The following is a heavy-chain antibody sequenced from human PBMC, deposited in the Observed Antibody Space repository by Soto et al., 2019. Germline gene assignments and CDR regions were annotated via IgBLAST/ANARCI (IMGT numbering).Heavy chain of an antibody. CDR2: ISGRGDST. D-gene: IGHD4-17*01. CDR1: GFTFYSYA. Sequence: SGGSLRLSCAASGFTFYSYAMTWVRQAPGKALEWVSTISGRGDSTYYADSVKGRFSISRDNYKNTVSLQMNSLRAENTAVYFCARVWERTVTTRNYFYGIDVWGRGTTVTVSS. CDR3: ARVWERTVTTRNYFYGIDV. V-gene: IGHV3-23*01. J-gene: IGHJ6*02.